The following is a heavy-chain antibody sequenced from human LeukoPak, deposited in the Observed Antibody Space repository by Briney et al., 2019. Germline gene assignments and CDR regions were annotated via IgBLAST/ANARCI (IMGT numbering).Heavy chain of an antibody. CDR1: GFTFKNNG. Sequence: QTGGSLRLSCTASGFTFKNNGMTWARQPPRKGLEWVSATVASGSTFIADPVRGRFTLSRDSSENTVYLMMNNLRVEDTAVYYCIPHGSGSTWGQGTLVTVSS. D-gene: IGHD3-10*01. CDR3: IPHGSGST. CDR2: TVASGST. J-gene: IGHJ5*02. V-gene: IGHV3-23*01.